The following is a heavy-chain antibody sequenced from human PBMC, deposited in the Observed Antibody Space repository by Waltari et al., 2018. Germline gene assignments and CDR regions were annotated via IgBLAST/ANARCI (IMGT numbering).Heavy chain of an antibody. D-gene: IGHD6-25*01. V-gene: IGHV1-2*06. CDR2: INPNSGGT. J-gene: IGHJ5*02. Sequence: QVQLVQSGAEVKKPGASVKVSCKASGYTFTGHYMPWVRQAPGQGLEWMGRINPNSGGTNYAQKFQGRVTMTRDTSISTAYMELSRLRSDDTAVYYCAIMYSSEYWFDPWGQGTLVTVSS. CDR1: GYTFTGHY. CDR3: AIMYSSEYWFDP.